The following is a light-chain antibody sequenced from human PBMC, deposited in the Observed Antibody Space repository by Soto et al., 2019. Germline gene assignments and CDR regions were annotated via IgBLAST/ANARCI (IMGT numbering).Light chain of an antibody. V-gene: IGKV3D-15*01. CDR2: GAS. Sequence: EIVMTQSPPTLSVSRGERAALSCRASQSISTNLAWYQQKPGQAPRLLIYGASTRATGIPARFSGSASGREFTLTISSLQSEDFAVYYCQQYNNWPAITFGQGTRLEIK. J-gene: IGKJ5*01. CDR1: QSISTN. CDR3: QQYNNWPAIT.